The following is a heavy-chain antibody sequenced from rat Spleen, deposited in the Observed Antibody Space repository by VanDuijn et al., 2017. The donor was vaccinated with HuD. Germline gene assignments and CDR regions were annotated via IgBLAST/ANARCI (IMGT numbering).Heavy chain of an antibody. D-gene: IGHD1-2*01. CDR3: ARADIAAISTDGI. CDR2: IWGDGST. J-gene: IGHJ2*01. V-gene: IGHV2-13*01. Sequence: VQLVESGGGLVQPGRSMKLSCAASGLSFSNYDMAWVRQPPGKGLEWMGVIWGDGSTKYNSALKSRLSISRDTSKSQVYLKMNSLQTEDTATYYCARADIAAISTDGIWGQGVMVTVSS. CDR1: GLSFSNYD.